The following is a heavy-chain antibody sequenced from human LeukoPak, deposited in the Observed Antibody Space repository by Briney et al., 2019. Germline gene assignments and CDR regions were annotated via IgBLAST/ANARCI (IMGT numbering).Heavy chain of an antibody. D-gene: IGHD3-10*01. Sequence: PGGSLRLSCAASGFTFSSYAMSWVRQAPGKGLEWVSAISGSGGSTYYADSVKGRFTISRDNSKNTLYLQMNSLRAEDTAVYYCAKFGAVLLWFGESNQDFDYWGQGTLVTVSS. CDR2: ISGSGGST. CDR1: GFTFSSYA. V-gene: IGHV3-23*01. J-gene: IGHJ4*02. CDR3: AKFGAVLLWFGESNQDFDY.